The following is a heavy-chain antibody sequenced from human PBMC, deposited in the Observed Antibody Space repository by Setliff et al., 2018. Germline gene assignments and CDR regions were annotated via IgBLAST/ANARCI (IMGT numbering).Heavy chain of an antibody. CDR2: INPSGGST. D-gene: IGHD3-3*01. Sequence: ASVKVSCKVSGYTLTELSMHWVRQAPGQGLEWMGIINPSGGSTSYAQKFQGRVTMTRDTSTSTVYMELSSLRSDDTAVYYCARGRDFWSGYLVYWGQGTLVTVSS. CDR1: GYTLTELS. CDR3: ARGRDFWSGYLVY. V-gene: IGHV1-46*01. J-gene: IGHJ4*02.